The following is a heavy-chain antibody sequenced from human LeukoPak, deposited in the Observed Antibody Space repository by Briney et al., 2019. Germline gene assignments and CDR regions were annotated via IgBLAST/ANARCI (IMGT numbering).Heavy chain of an antibody. J-gene: IGHJ4*02. CDR3: AAEPGIAAAGRVYDY. CDR1: GFTFTSSA. V-gene: IGHV1-58*02. D-gene: IGHD6-13*01. CDR2: IFVGSGNT. Sequence: SVKVSCKASGFTFTSSAMQWVRQARGQSLEWIGWIFVGSGNTNHAQKFQERVTITRDMSTSTAYMELSSLRSEDTAVYYCAAEPGIAAAGRVYDYWGQGTLVTVSS.